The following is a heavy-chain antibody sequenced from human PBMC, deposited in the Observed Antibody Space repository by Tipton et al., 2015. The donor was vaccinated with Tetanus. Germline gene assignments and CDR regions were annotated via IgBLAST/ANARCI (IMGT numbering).Heavy chain of an antibody. J-gene: IGHJ5*02. Sequence: QVQLVQSGLVKPSETLSLTCAVYGGSFSVYYRSWIRQPPGKGLEWIGEINHSGSTNYNPSLKSRVTISVDTSKNQFSLKLSSVTAADTAVYYCARGFWFDPWGQGTLVTVSS. CDR2: INHSGST. V-gene: IGHV4-34*01. CDR3: ARGFWFDP. CDR1: GGSFSVYY.